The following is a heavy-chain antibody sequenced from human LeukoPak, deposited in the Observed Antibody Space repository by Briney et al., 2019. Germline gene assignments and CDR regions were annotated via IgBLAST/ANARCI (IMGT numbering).Heavy chain of an antibody. Sequence: SETLSLTCAVYGGSFSGYYWSWIRQPPGRGLEWIGEINHSGSTNYNPSLKSRVTISVDTSKNQFSLKLSSVTAADTAVYYCARGYCSSTSCYDAFDIWGQGTMVTVSS. CDR3: ARGYCSSTSCYDAFDI. CDR2: INHSGST. J-gene: IGHJ3*02. CDR1: GGSFSGYY. D-gene: IGHD2-2*01. V-gene: IGHV4-34*01.